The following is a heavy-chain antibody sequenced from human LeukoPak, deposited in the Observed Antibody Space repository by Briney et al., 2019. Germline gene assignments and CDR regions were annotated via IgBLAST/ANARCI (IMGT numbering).Heavy chain of an antibody. CDR3: TTRRELLRGAFDI. J-gene: IGHJ3*02. CDR1: GFTFSNAW. V-gene: IGHV3-15*01. Sequence: PGGSLRLSCAASGFTFSNAWMSWVRQAPGKGLEWVGRIKSKTDGGTTDYAAPVKGRFTISRDDSKNTLYLQMNSLKTEDTAVYYCTTRRELLRGAFDIWGQGTMVTVSS. D-gene: IGHD1-26*01. CDR2: IKSKTDGGTT.